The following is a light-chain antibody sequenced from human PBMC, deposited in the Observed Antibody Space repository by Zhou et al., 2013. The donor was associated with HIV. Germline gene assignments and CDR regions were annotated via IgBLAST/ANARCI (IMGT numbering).Light chain of an antibody. Sequence: EIAIWQSPGTLSLSPGERATVSCRASQTVSSNLAWYQQKPGQAPRLLIYGATTRATGIPERFSGSGSGTEFTLTISSLQTEDFAIYYCQQCDNYSITFGQGTRLEIK. J-gene: IGKJ5*01. CDR3: QQCDNYSIT. V-gene: IGKV3-15*01. CDR2: GAT. CDR1: QTVSSN.